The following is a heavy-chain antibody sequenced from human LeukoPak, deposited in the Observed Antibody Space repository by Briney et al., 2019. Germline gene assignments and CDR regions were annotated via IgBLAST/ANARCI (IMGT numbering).Heavy chain of an antibody. J-gene: IGHJ3*02. V-gene: IGHV3-23*01. D-gene: IGHD3-16*01. Sequence: PGGSLRLSCAASGFTFSSYAMSWVRQAPGKGLEWVSAISGSGGSTYYADSVKGRFAISRDNSKNTLYLQMNSLRAEDTAVYYCAKDPPLSDYDYVWGSNAFDIWGQGTMVTVSS. CDR3: AKDPPLSDYDYVWGSNAFDI. CDR1: GFTFSSYA. CDR2: ISGSGGST.